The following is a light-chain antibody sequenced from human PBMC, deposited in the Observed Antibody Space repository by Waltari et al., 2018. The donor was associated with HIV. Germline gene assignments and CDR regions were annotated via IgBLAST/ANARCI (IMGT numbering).Light chain of an antibody. CDR3: QTWGSGLWV. CDR2: VKSDGSH. V-gene: IGLV4-69*01. J-gene: IGLJ2*01. Sequence: QLVLTQSPSASASLGASVKFTCTLSSGYTNYAIAWHQQQPDRGPRFLMKVKSDGSHIKGDDIPSRFSGSSSGAERYLLFSGLQSEDEADYYCQTWGSGLWVFGGGTKLTV. CDR1: SGYTNYA.